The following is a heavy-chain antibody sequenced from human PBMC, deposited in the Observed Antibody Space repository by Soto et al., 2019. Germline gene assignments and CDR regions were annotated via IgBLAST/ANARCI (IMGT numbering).Heavy chain of an antibody. CDR3: AREYSYGSGSHPIGVIY. J-gene: IGHJ4*02. V-gene: IGHV4-61*01. CDR1: SGSVSSGSYY. CDR2: IHYSGST. D-gene: IGHD3-10*01. Sequence: QVQLQESGPGLVKPSETLSLTCTVSSGSVSSGSYYWSWIRQPPGKGLEWIGYIHYSGSTNYNPSLKSRVTISVDTSNTQFSLKLSSVTAADTAVYYCAREYSYGSGSHPIGVIYWGQGTLVTVSS.